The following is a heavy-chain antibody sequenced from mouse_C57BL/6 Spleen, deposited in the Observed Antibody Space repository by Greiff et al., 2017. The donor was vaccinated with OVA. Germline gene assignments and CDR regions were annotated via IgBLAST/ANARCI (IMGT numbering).Heavy chain of an antibody. CDR3: AREDSSGPFAY. Sequence: QVHVKQPGAELVKPGASVKVSCKASGYTFTSYWMHWVKQRPGQGLEWIGRIHPSDSDTNYNQKFKGKATLTVDKSSSTAYMQLSSLTSEDSAVYYCAREDSSGPFAYWGQGTLVTVSA. CDR1: GYTFTSYW. D-gene: IGHD3-2*02. J-gene: IGHJ3*01. CDR2: IHPSDSDT. V-gene: IGHV1-74*01.